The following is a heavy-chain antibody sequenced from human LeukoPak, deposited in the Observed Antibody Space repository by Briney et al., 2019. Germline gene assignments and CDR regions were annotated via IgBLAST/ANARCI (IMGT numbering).Heavy chain of an antibody. CDR2: INPNSGGT. Sequence: SVKVSCKASGYTFTGYYMHWVRQAPGQGLEWMGWINPNSGGTNSAQKFQGRVTMTRDTSISTAYMELSRLRSDDTAVYYCARDWRTYDFWSGYYPDYWGQGTLVTVSS. CDR3: ARDWRTYDFWSGYYPDY. V-gene: IGHV1-2*02. D-gene: IGHD3-3*01. CDR1: GYTFTGYY. J-gene: IGHJ4*02.